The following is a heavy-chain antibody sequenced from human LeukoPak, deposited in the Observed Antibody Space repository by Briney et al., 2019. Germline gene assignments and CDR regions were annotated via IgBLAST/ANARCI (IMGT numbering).Heavy chain of an antibody. V-gene: IGHV4-59*08. CDR1: GGSITSHY. CDR2: VYYSGTT. Sequence: SETLSLTCTVSGGSITSHYWSWIRQPPGKGLEWIGYVYYSGTTNYNPSLKSRVTISVDTSKNQFSLRLTSVTAADTAVYYCARHAPSYDYYGSGGYYMDVWGTGTTVTISS. D-gene: IGHD3-10*01. CDR3: ARHAPSYDYYGSGGYYMDV. J-gene: IGHJ6*03.